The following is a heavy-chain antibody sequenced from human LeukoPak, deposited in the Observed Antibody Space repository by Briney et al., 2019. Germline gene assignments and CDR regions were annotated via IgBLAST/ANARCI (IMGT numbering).Heavy chain of an antibody. V-gene: IGHV3-23*03. J-gene: IGHJ6*03. D-gene: IGHD4-23*01. CDR2: IDSGGIST. Sequence: PGGSLRLSCAASGFTFSDYAMSWVRQAPGKGLEWVSGIDSGGISTYYADSEKGRFTISRDNSKNTLYLQMNSLRAEDTALYYCARDGDTVLTRGYYYYMDVWGKGTTVTVSS. CDR1: GFTFSDYA. CDR3: ARDGDTVLTRGYYYYMDV.